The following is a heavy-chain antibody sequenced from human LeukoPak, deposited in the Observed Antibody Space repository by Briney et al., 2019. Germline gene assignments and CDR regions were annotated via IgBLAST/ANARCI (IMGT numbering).Heavy chain of an antibody. Sequence: PGGSLRLSCTASGFSFSTYGMHWVRQAPGKGLEWVALIWYDGTNKYYTDSVEGRFTISRDNSKNTLYLQMNSLRAEDTAVYYCAKGGVGRPEGKTFDPWGQGTLVTVSS. CDR3: AKGGVGRPEGKTFDP. CDR2: IWYDGTNK. V-gene: IGHV3-30*02. J-gene: IGHJ5*02. CDR1: GFSFSTYG. D-gene: IGHD1-26*01.